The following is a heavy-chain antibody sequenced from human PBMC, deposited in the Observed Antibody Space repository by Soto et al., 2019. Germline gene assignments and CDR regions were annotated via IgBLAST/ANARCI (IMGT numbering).Heavy chain of an antibody. Sequence: PSETLSLTCTVSGGSIGGYYWSWIRQSVGKGLEWIGRIHSSGRTNYNPSLNSRVSMSVDVSKSQFALNLTSVTAADTAVYYCVKVDWLIVGQAFDIWGQGTMVTVSS. J-gene: IGHJ3*02. CDR1: GGSIGGYY. D-gene: IGHD1-26*01. V-gene: IGHV4-4*07. CDR3: VKVDWLIVGQAFDI. CDR2: IHSSGRT.